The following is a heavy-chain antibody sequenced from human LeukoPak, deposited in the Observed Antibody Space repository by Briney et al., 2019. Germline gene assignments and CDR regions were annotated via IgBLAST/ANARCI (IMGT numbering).Heavy chain of an antibody. CDR2: IYTSGST. Sequence: SETLSLTCTVSGGSISSGSYYWSWIRQPAGKGQEWIGRIYTSGSTNYNPSLKSRVTISVDTSKNQFSLKLSSVTAADTAVYYCARWDSSGYYFDAFDIWGQGTMVTVSS. V-gene: IGHV4-61*02. D-gene: IGHD3-22*01. CDR3: ARWDSSGYYFDAFDI. J-gene: IGHJ3*02. CDR1: GGSISSGSYY.